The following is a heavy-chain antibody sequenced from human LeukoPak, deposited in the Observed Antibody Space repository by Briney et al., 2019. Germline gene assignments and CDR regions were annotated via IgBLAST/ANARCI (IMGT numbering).Heavy chain of an antibody. CDR3: ARVDSSGYYDAFDI. Sequence: HPGGSLRLSCAVSGFTFSSYAMHWVRQAPGKGLEWVAVISYDGSNKYYADSVKGRFTISRDNSKNTLYLQMNSLRAEDTAVYYCARVDSSGYYDAFDIWGQGTMVTVSS. V-gene: IGHV3-30*01. CDR1: GFTFSSYA. D-gene: IGHD3-22*01. J-gene: IGHJ3*02. CDR2: ISYDGSNK.